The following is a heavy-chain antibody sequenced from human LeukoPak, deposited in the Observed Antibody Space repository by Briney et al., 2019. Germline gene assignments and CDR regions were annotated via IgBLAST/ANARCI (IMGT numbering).Heavy chain of an antibody. CDR3: ARDIPSGFYTPDY. Sequence: GGSLRLSCVASGFTFSDYWMSWVRQAPGMGLEWVANIETDGDEKIYVDSVKGRFTITRDNARNALYLQMSSLRVEDTAVYYCARDIPSGFYTPDYWGRGAQVTVSS. CDR2: IETDGDEK. V-gene: IGHV3-7*01. D-gene: IGHD5-12*01. CDR1: GFTFSDYW. J-gene: IGHJ4*02.